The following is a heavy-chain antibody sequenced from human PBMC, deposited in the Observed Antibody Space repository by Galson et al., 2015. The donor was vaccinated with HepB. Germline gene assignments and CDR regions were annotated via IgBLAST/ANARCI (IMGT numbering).Heavy chain of an antibody. V-gene: IGHV1-18*01. CDR3: ARDPRYCSGGSCYSDY. CDR1: GYTFTSYG. J-gene: IGHJ4*02. Sequence: SVKVSCKASGYTFTSYGISWVRQAPGQGLEWMGWISAYSGNTNYAQKLQGRVTMTTDTSTSTAYMELRSLRSDDTAVYYCARDPRYCSGGSCYSDYWGQGTLVTVSS. D-gene: IGHD2-15*01. CDR2: ISAYSGNT.